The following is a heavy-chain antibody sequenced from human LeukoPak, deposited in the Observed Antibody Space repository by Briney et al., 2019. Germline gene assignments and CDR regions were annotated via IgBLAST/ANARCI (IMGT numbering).Heavy chain of an antibody. V-gene: IGHV3-23*01. Sequence: GGSLRLSCAASGFTFSSYWMHWVRQVPGKGLVWVSAISGSGGSTYYADSVKGRFTISRDNSKNTLYLQMNSLRAEDTAVYYCAKAGIQLWFDYWGQGTLVTVSS. D-gene: IGHD5-18*01. CDR2: ISGSGGST. CDR3: AKAGIQLWFDY. CDR1: GFTFSSYW. J-gene: IGHJ5*01.